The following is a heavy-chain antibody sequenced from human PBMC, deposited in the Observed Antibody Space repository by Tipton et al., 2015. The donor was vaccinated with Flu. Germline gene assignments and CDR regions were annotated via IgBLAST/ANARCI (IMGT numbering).Heavy chain of an antibody. V-gene: IGHV3-7*03. D-gene: IGHD3-16*01. Sequence: SLRLSCATSGFTFSHYWMNWVRQAPGKGPEWVANINHDGSEKHYVESVKGRFTISRDNAKNSLYLQMNSLRAEDTAVYYCGKEAYLGEPNESYNYSYGTEVWGQGTTVTVSS. CDR2: INHDGSEK. J-gene: IGHJ6*02. CDR1: GFTFSHYW. CDR3: GKEAYLGEPNESYNYSYGTEV.